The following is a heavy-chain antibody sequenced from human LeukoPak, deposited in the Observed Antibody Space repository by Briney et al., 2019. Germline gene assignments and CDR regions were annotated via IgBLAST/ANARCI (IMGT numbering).Heavy chain of an antibody. J-gene: IGHJ6*02. CDR2: IIPILGIA. V-gene: IGHV1-69*04. D-gene: IGHD3-10*01. CDR1: GGTFSSYA. CDR3: ARAGSYIYYYYYGMDV. Sequence: GASVKVSCKASGGTFSSYAISWVRQAPGQGLEWMGRIIPILGIANYAQKFRGRVTITADKSKSTAYMELSSLRSEDTAVYYCARAGSYIYYYYYGMDVWGQGTTVTVSS.